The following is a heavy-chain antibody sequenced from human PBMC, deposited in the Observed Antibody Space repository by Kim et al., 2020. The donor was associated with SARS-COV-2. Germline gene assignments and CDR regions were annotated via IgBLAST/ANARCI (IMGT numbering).Heavy chain of an antibody. Sequence: YASSVKGRFTICRDNSKNSLYLQMNSLRTEDTGLYYCAKALGVVTPFFDYWGQGTLVPVSS. V-gene: IGHV3-43*01. CDR3: AKALGVVTPFFDY. J-gene: IGHJ4*02. D-gene: IGHD2-21*02.